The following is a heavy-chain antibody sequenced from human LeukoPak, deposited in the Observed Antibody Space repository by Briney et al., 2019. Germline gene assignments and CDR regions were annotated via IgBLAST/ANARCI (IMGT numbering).Heavy chain of an antibody. CDR1: GFTFSSYS. CDR3: ARDAQWLRRPPFDY. J-gene: IGHJ4*02. Sequence: GGSLRLSCAASGFTFSSYSMNWVRQAPGKGLEWVSSISSSSSYIYYADSVKGRFTISRDNAKNSLYLQMNSLRAEDTAVYYCARDAQWLRRPPFDYWGQGTLVTVSS. V-gene: IGHV3-21*01. D-gene: IGHD5-12*01. CDR2: ISSSSSYI.